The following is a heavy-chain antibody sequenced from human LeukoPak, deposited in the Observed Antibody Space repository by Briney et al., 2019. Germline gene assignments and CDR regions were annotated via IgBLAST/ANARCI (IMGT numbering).Heavy chain of an antibody. CDR2: IRSKAYGGTT. CDR1: GFTFGDYA. V-gene: IGHV3-49*03. Sequence: PGRSLRLSCTASGFTFGDYAMSCFRQAPGKGLEWVGFIRSKAYGGTTEYAASVKGRFTISRDDSKSIAYLQMYSLKTEDTAVYYCTTRYGRYFDWLYYFDYWGQGTLVTVSS. J-gene: IGHJ4*02. D-gene: IGHD3-9*01. CDR3: TTRYGRYFDWLYYFDY.